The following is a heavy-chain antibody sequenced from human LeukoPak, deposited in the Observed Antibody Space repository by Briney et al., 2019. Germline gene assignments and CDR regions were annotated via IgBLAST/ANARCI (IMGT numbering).Heavy chain of an antibody. D-gene: IGHD2-2*01. CDR1: GGTFSSYA. J-gene: IGHJ6*02. Sequence: SVKVSCKASGGTFSSYAISWVRQASGQGLEWMGGIIPIFGTANYAQKFQGRVTITADESTSTAYMELSSLRSEDTAVYYCARYIVVVPAAHPLGYYGMDVWGQGTTVIVSS. V-gene: IGHV1-69*13. CDR2: IIPIFGTA. CDR3: ARYIVVVPAAHPLGYYGMDV.